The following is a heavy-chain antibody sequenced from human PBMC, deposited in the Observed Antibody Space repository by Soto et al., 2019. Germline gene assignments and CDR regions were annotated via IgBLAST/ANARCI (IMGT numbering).Heavy chain of an antibody. J-gene: IGHJ4*02. V-gene: IGHV1-2*04. CDR2: INPNSGDT. Sequence: QVQLVQSGAEVKKPGASVKVSCKTSGDTFIGYYMHWVRQAPGQGLEWMGWINPNSGDTKYAQKFQGWVTMTRDTSVSTAYMELSRLKSDDTAVYYCAREGGYCSGGSCFDYWCQGTLVTVSS. D-gene: IGHD2-15*01. CDR3: AREGGYCSGGSCFDY. CDR1: GDTFIGYY.